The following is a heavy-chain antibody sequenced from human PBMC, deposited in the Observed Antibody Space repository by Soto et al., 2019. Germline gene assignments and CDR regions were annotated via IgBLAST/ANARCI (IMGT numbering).Heavy chain of an antibody. Sequence: GGSLRLSCAASGFTFSSYAMSWVRQAPGKGLEWVSAISGSGGSTYYADSVKGRFTISRDNSKNTLYLQMNSLRAEDTAVYYCAKDGAPYYYDSSGYSFDYWGQGTLVTVSS. J-gene: IGHJ4*02. CDR1: GFTFSSYA. CDR3: AKDGAPYYYDSSGYSFDY. D-gene: IGHD3-22*01. V-gene: IGHV3-23*01. CDR2: ISGSGGST.